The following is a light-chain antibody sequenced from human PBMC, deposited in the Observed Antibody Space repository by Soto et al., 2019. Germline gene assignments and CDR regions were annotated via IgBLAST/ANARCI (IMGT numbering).Light chain of an antibody. Sequence: QSALTQPPSASGSPGQSVTISCTGTSSDVGGYNYVSWYQQHPGKAPKLMIYEVSKRPSGVPDRFSSSKSGNTASLTVSGLQAEDEADYYCSSNAGSNNLVFGAGTKLTVL. CDR2: EVS. V-gene: IGLV2-8*01. J-gene: IGLJ2*01. CDR3: SSNAGSNNLV. CDR1: SSDVGGYNY.